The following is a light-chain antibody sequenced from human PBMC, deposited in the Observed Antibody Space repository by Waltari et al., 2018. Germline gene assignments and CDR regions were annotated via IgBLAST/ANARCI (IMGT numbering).Light chain of an antibody. CDR1: RAFTNY. CDR3: QQSHSAPLA. Sequence: DIQMTQSPSSLSASVGDRVTITCRPSRAFTNYVNWYQQRPGLAPKLLIYAASTLQGGVPTRFSGSGSGTDFTLTISSLQIEDFATYYCQQSHSAPLAFGGGTRLEI. V-gene: IGKV1-39*01. J-gene: IGKJ4*01. CDR2: AAS.